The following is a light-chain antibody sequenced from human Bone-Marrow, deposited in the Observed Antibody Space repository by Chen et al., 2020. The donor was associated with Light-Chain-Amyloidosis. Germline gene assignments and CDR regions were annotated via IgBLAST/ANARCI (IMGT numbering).Light chain of an antibody. J-gene: IGKJ5*01. Sequence: IEMTQSPDSLGVSLGERATINCKSSRTLLSISNNKNHLAWYRQRPGQPPELLISWASSRTSGVPDRFSGSGSGTDFTLTITDLQPEDVAVYHCQQYYSTPTLGQGTRLDIK. CDR3: QQYYSTPT. CDR1: RTLLSISNNKNH. V-gene: IGKV4-1*01. CDR2: WAS.